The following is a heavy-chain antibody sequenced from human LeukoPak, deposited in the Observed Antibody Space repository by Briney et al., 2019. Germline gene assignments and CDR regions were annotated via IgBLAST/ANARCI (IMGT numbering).Heavy chain of an antibody. Sequence: SETLSLTCTVSGGAISSYYWSWIRQPPGKGLEWIGYIYYSGSTNYNPSLKSRVTISVDTSKNQFSLKLSSVTAADTAVYYCARMSGYDPDYWGQGTLVTVSS. D-gene: IGHD5-12*01. V-gene: IGHV4-59*01. CDR1: GGAISSYY. CDR2: IYYSGST. CDR3: ARMSGYDPDY. J-gene: IGHJ4*02.